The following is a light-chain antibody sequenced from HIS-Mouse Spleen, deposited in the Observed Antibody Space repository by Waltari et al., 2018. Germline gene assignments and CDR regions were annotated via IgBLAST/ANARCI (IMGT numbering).Light chain of an antibody. CDR3: CSYAGSYTWV. J-gene: IGLJ3*02. V-gene: IGLV2-11*02. Sequence: QSALTQPRSVSGSPGQSVTISSTGPSRDVGGYNYVSWYQQHPGKAPKLMIYDVSKRPSGVPDRFSGSKSGNTASLTISGLQAEDEADYYCCSYAGSYTWVFGGGTKLTVL. CDR2: DVS. CDR1: SRDVGGYNY.